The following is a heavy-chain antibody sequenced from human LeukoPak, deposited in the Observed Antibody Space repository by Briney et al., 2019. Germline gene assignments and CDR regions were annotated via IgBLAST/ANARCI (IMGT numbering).Heavy chain of an antibody. J-gene: IGHJ4*02. CDR1: GFTFSSYA. CDR3: AKGRGIERYYFDY. D-gene: IGHD3-10*01. CDR2: ISYVGSNK. Sequence: GGSLRLSCAASGFTFSSYAMHWVRQAPGKGLEWVAVISYVGSNKYYADSVKGRFTISRDNSKNTLYLQMNSLRAEDTAVYYCAKGRGIERYYFDYWGQGTLVTVSS. V-gene: IGHV3-30-3*01.